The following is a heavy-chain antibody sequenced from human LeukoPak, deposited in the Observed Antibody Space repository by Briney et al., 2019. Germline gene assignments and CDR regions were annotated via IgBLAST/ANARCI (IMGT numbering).Heavy chain of an antibody. D-gene: IGHD6-6*01. CDR2: IYYSGST. V-gene: IGHV4-59*01. J-gene: IGHJ4*02. CDR1: GGSISSYY. CDR3: ARDVAARHSLLDY. Sequence: SETLSLTCTVSGGSISSYYWSWIRQPPGKGLEWIGYIYYSGSTNYNPSLKSRVTISVDTSKNQFSLKLSSVTAADTAVYYCARDVAARHSLLDYWGQGTLVTVSS.